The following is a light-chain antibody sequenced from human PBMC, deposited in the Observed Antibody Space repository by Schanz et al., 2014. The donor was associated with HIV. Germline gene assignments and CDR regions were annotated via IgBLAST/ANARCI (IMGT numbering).Light chain of an antibody. CDR2: DVT. CDR3: SSYTSFGTLV. V-gene: IGLV2-14*01. Sequence: QSALTQPRSVSGSPGQSVTISCTGTSSDVGGYNYVSWYQQHPGKAPKLMIYDVTYRPSGISNRFSGSKSGNTASLTISGLQADDEAHYYCSSYTSFGTLVFGGGTKLTVL. CDR1: SSDVGGYNY. J-gene: IGLJ3*02.